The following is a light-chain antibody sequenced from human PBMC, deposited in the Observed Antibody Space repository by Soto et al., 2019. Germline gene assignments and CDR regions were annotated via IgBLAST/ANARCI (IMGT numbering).Light chain of an antibody. V-gene: IGKV1-33*01. Sequence: DIQMTQSPSSLSASVGDRVTITCQASQDISNYLNWYQQKPGKAPKLLIYDASNLETGVPSRFSGSGSAPDFTFTISSLQPEDIATYYCQQYDNLPWTFGQGTKVEIK. CDR1: QDISNY. J-gene: IGKJ1*01. CDR2: DAS. CDR3: QQYDNLPWT.